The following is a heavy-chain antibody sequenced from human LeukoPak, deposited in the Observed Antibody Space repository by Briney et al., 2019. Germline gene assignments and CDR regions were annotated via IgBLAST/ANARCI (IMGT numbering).Heavy chain of an antibody. CDR2: MNPNSGGT. D-gene: IGHD3-22*01. V-gene: IGHV1-2*02. CDR1: GYTFTGYY. Sequence: GASVKVSCKASGYTFTGYYMHWVRQAPGQGLEWMGWMNPNSGGTNYAQKFQGRVTITADKSTSTAYMELSSLRSEDTAVYYCARDKEEVATMIVNWFDPWGQGTLVTVSS. J-gene: IGHJ5*02. CDR3: ARDKEEVATMIVNWFDP.